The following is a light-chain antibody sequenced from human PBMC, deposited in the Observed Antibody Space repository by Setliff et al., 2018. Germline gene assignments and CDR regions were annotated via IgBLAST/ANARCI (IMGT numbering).Light chain of an antibody. V-gene: IGLV2-14*03. CDR3: SSYTSSSTLDWV. Sequence: QSALAQPASVSGSAGQSITISCTASSSDVGGYNYFSWYQQHPGKDPKLIIYDGTDRPSGVSNRFSGSKSDNTASLTISGLQAEDEADYYCSSYTSSSTLDWVFGGGTKVTVL. CDR1: SSDVGGYNY. CDR2: DGT. J-gene: IGLJ3*02.